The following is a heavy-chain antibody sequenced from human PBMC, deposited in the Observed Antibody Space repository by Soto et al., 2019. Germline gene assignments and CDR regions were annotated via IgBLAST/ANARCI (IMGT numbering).Heavy chain of an antibody. CDR1: GGSISSGGFS. D-gene: IGHD3-9*01. Sequence: QLQLQEAGPGLVKPSQTLSLTCAVSGGSISSGGFSWTWIRQPPGKGLEWIGYIYHSGSTYYTPSLKSRVTLSVDTSKNQFSLKLSSVTAADTAIYYCARVRRYFDWLLVLDYWGQGTQVTVSS. CDR3: ARVRRYFDWLLVLDY. V-gene: IGHV4-30-2*01. J-gene: IGHJ4*02. CDR2: IYHSGST.